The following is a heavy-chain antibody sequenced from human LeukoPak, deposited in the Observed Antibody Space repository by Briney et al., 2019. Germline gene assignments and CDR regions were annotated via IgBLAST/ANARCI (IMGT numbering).Heavy chain of an antibody. CDR2: IYYSGYT. CDR3: ASSKTNGDSSGWYAWFDP. V-gene: IGHV4-59*01. J-gene: IGHJ5*02. CDR1: GGSINSYY. Sequence: KASETLSLTCTVSGGSINSYYWSWIRQPPGKGLEWIGYIYYSGYTNYNPSLKSRVTISVDTSKNQFSLKLSSVTAADTAVYYCASSKTNGDSSGWYAWFDPWGQGTLVTVSS. D-gene: IGHD6-19*01.